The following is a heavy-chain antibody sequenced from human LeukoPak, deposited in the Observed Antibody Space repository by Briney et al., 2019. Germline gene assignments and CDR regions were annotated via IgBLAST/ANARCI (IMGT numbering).Heavy chain of an antibody. Sequence: ASVKVSCKASGYTFTSYGISWVRQAPGQGLEWMGWISTYNGNTNYAQKLQGRVSMTTDTSTTTAYMELRSLRSDDTAVYYCARGLRYCSGGSCWKPCYFDYWGQGTLVTVSS. D-gene: IGHD2-15*01. CDR2: ISTYNGNT. V-gene: IGHV1-18*01. J-gene: IGHJ4*02. CDR3: ARGLRYCSGGSCWKPCYFDY. CDR1: GYTFTSYG.